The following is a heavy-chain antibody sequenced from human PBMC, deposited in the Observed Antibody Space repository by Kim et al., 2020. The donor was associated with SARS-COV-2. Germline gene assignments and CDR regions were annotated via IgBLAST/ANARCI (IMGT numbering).Heavy chain of an antibody. J-gene: IGHJ4*02. V-gene: IGHV3-23*01. CDR3: VTEGGYTYGICDH. D-gene: IGHD5-18*01. Sequence: ADSVKGRFTISRDNSKNTLYLLMNSLRADDTAVYYCVTEGGYTYGICDHWGQGTLVTVSS.